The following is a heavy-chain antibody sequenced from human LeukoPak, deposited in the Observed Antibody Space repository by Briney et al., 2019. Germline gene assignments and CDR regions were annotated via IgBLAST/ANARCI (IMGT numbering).Heavy chain of an antibody. Sequence: PSETLSLTCTVSGGSLSIYYWSWLRQSPGKGLEWIGHIYFSGRTTYNPSLGSRLTISADTSTSQLSLKLSSVTAADTAVYYCARHKPTGSYPLELWGQGTLVTVSS. CDR1: GGSLSIYY. CDR3: ARHKPTGSYPLEL. D-gene: IGHD3-10*01. J-gene: IGHJ4*02. CDR2: IYFSGRT. V-gene: IGHV4-59*08.